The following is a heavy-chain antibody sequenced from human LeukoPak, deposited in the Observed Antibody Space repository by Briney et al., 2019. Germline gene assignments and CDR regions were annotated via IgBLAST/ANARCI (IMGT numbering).Heavy chain of an antibody. CDR1: GFTFSSYW. J-gene: IGHJ6*03. CDR2: IKQDGSEK. CDR3: ARVPTAAADYYYYYSFMNV. V-gene: IGHV3-7*01. D-gene: IGHD6-13*01. Sequence: GGSLRLSCAASGFTFSSYWMSWVRQAPGKGLEWVADIKQDGSEKYYVDSVKGRFTISRDNAKNSLYLQMNSLRAEDTAVYYCARVPTAAADYYYYYSFMNVAGKGSTVTISS.